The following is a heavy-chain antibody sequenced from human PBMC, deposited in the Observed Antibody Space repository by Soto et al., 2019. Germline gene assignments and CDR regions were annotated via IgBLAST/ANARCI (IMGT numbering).Heavy chain of an antibody. CDR2: ISYDGSNK. D-gene: IGHD3-10*01. CDR1: GFTLSSYG. CDR3: AKVFGSGSYFDY. V-gene: IGHV3-30*18. J-gene: IGHJ4*02. Sequence: GGSLRLSCAASGFTLSSYGMHWVRQAPGKGLEWVAVISYDGSNKYYADSVKGRFTISRDNSKNTLYLQMNSLRAEDTAVYYCAKVFGSGSYFDYWGQGTLVTVSS.